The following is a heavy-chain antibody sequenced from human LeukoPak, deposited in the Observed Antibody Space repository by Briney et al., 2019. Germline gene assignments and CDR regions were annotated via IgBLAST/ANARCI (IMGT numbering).Heavy chain of an antibody. CDR1: GGTFSSYA. D-gene: IGHD5-18*01. V-gene: IGHV1-69*05. CDR2: IIPIFGTA. J-gene: IGHJ4*02. CDR3: ARDYGAMAFDY. Sequence: ASVKVSCKASGGTFSSYAISWVRPAPGQGLEWMGGIIPIFGTANYAQKFQGRVTITTDESTSTAYMELSSLRSEDTAVYYCARDYGAMAFDYWGQGTLVTVSS.